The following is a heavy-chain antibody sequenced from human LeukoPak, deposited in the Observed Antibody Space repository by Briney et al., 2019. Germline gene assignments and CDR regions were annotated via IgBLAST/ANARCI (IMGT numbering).Heavy chain of an antibody. V-gene: IGHV3-23*01. CDR2: ISGSGGST. Sequence: GGSLRLSCAASGFTFSSYGMSWVRQAPGKGLEWVSAISGSGGSTCYADSVKGRFTISRDNSKNTVYLQMNSLRAEDTAVYYCAKDPTHFRVWDDYDNTRLNYWGQGTLVTVSS. D-gene: IGHD3-22*01. J-gene: IGHJ4*02. CDR3: AKDPTHFRVWDDYDNTRLNY. CDR1: GFTFSSYG.